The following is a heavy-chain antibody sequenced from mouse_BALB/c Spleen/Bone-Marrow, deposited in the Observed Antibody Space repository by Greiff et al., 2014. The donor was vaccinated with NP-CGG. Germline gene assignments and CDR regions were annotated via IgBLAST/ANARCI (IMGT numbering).Heavy chain of an antibody. J-gene: IGHJ4*01. V-gene: IGHV14-3*02. D-gene: IGHD2-14*01. CDR3: AQGYDWAMNY. Sequence: VQLKESGAGLVKPGASVKLSCTASGFNIKDTYIHWVKQRPEQGLEWIGRIDPANGNTKYVPKFQGKATITTDTSSNTACLQLSSLTSEDTAVYYCAQGYDWAMNYWSQRTSVTVSS. CDR1: GFNIKDTY. CDR2: IDPANGNT.